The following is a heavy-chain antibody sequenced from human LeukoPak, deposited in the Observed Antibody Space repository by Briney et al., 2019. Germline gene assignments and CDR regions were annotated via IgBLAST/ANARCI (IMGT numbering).Heavy chain of an antibody. D-gene: IGHD2-2*01. J-gene: IGHJ4*02. CDR1: GFTFSSYS. Sequence: GGSLRLSCAASGFTFSSYSMNWVRQAPGKGLEWVSSISSSSSYIYYADSVKGRFTISRDNAKNSLYLQMNSLRAEDTAVYYCARDRCSCTSCYLDHWGQGTLVTVSS. CDR3: ARDRCSCTSCYLDH. CDR2: ISSSSSYI. V-gene: IGHV3-21*01.